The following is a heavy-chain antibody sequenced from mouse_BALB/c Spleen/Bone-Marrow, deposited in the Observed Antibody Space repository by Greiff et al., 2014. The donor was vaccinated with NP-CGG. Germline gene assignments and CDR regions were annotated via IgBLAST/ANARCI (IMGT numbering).Heavy chain of an antibody. J-gene: IGHJ2*01. V-gene: IGHV1S132*01. Sequence: QVQLQQSGPELVKPGALVKLSCKTSGYTFTSYWIHWVKQRPGQGLGWIGEIYPGTVTPYYNEKFKAKATLTKDTSSSTASMQLSSLDTEDSAVCFCTRRGYGYIDYWGQGTTLTVSS. CDR3: TRRGYGYIDY. D-gene: IGHD2-10*02. CDR1: GYTFTSYW. CDR2: IYPGTVTP.